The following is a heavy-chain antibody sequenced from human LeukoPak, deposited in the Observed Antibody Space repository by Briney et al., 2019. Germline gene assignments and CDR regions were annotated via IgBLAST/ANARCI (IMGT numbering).Heavy chain of an antibody. CDR3: ARDLGQRLYCTNGVCDNWFDP. J-gene: IGHJ5*02. Sequence: GGSLRLSCTGSGFIFGSYWMSWVRQAPGKGLEWVANIKQDGSEKYYVDSVKGRFTISRDNAKNSLYLQMNSLRAEDTAVYYCARDLGQRLYCTNGVCDNWFDPWGQGTLVTVSS. CDR1: GFIFGSYW. V-gene: IGHV3-7*01. D-gene: IGHD2-8*01. CDR2: IKQDGSEK.